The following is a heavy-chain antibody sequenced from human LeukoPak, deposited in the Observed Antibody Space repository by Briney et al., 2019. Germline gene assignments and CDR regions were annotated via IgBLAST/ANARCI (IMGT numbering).Heavy chain of an antibody. CDR3: ARGRSLDY. J-gene: IGHJ4*02. CDR2: DYYSGST. V-gene: IGHV4-59*01. CDR1: GGSISIYY. Sequence: SETLSLICSVSGGSISIYYWSWIREHSGKGLECSGYDYYSGSTNYNPSLKGRVTIAVDTSNNQISLKLSSVTAADTAVYYCARGRSLDYWGQGTLVTVSS.